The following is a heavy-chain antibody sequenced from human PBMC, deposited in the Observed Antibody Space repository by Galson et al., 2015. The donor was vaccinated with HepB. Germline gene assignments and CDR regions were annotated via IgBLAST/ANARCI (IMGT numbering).Heavy chain of an antibody. CDR3: ARVLPRMTMVRGVYAFDL. CDR1: GGSLNGYS. D-gene: IGHD3-10*01. V-gene: IGHV4-34*01. Sequence: LSLTCAAYGGSLNGYSWSWIRQSPGKGLEWIGEVSQRGITNYNKSLRSPVIISIDTSKNEVSLKLTSVTAADTALYYCARVLPRMTMVRGVYAFDLWGQGTMVTVSS. CDR2: VSQRGIT. J-gene: IGHJ3*01.